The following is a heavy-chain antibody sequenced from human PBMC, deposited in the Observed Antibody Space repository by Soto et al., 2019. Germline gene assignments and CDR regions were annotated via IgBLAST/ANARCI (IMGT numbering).Heavy chain of an antibody. CDR2: ISSSSSTI. Sequence: EVQLVESGGGLVQPGGSLRLSCAASGFTFSSYSMNWVRQAPGKGLEWVSYISSSSSTIYYAGSVKGRFTISRDNAKNSLYLQMNSLRAEATAVYYCAREADYVNWFDPWGQGTLVTVSS. CDR3: AREADYVNWFDP. V-gene: IGHV3-48*01. D-gene: IGHD4-17*01. J-gene: IGHJ5*02. CDR1: GFTFSSYS.